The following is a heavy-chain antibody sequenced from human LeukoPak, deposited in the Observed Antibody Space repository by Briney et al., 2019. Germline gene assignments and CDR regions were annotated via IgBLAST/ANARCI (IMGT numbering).Heavy chain of an antibody. CDR1: GFTFGDYA. J-gene: IGHJ4*02. CDR2: IRSKAYGGTT. CDR3: TRVGYCSSTSCYTQGGFDY. Sequence: GGSLRLSCTASGFTFGDYAMSWFRQAPGKGLEWVGFIRSKAYGGTTEYAASVKGRFTISRDDSKSIAYLRMNSLKTEDTAVYYCTRVGYCSSTSCYTQGGFDYWGQGTLVTVSS. V-gene: IGHV3-49*03. D-gene: IGHD2-2*02.